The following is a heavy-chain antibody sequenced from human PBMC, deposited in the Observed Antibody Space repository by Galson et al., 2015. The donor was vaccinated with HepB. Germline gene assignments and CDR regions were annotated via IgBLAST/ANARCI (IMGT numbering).Heavy chain of an antibody. D-gene: IGHD3-10*01. Sequence: SLRLSCAASAFTFRDYAMIWVRQGPGQGLEWVGFIRSNLYGGTTEYAASVKGRFTISRDDSGSIAFLHMKRLEPEDTGVYYCCKGLAGGSGLIVDWGQGALLTVSS. V-gene: IGHV3-49*04. CDR3: CKGLAGGSGLIVD. CDR1: AFTFRDYA. J-gene: IGHJ4*02. CDR2: IRSNLYGGTT.